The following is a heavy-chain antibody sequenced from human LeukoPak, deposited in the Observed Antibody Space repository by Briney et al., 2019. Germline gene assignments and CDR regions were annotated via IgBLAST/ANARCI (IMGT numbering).Heavy chain of an antibody. CDR3: ARGRLQWLVLLSWFDP. D-gene: IGHD6-19*01. Sequence: KPSETLSLTCTVSGGSISSYYWSWIRQPAGKGLEWIGRIYTSGSTNYNPSLKSRVTMSVDTSKNQFSLKLSSVTAADTAVYYCARGRLQWLVLLSWFDPWGQGTLVTVSS. V-gene: IGHV4-4*07. CDR2: IYTSGST. CDR1: GGSISSYY. J-gene: IGHJ5*02.